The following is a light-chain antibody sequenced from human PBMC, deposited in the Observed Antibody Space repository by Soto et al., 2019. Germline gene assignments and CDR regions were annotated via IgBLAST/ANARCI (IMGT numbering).Light chain of an antibody. CDR3: QQYNNWPWT. CDR2: GAS. Sequence: EIVMTQSPATLSVSPGARAPLSCRASQSVSSDLAWYQQKPGQAPRFLIYGASTRATGIPARFSGSGSGTEFTLTISSLQSEDCAVYYCQQYNNWPWTFGQGTKVDI. V-gene: IGKV3-15*01. CDR1: QSVSSD. J-gene: IGKJ1*01.